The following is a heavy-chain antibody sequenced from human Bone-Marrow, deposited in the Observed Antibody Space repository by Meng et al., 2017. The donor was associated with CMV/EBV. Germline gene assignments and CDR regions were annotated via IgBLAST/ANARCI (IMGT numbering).Heavy chain of an antibody. Sequence: GESLNLSCAASGFTVSSNYMSWVRQAPGKGLEWVSVIYSGGSTYYADSVKGRFTISRDNSKNTLYLQMNSLRAEDTAVYYCARDRPLRFATYYYGMDVWGQGTTVTVSS. V-gene: IGHV3-66*02. D-gene: IGHD3-3*01. CDR2: IYSGGST. CDR1: GFTVSSNY. CDR3: ARDRPLRFATYYYGMDV. J-gene: IGHJ6*02.